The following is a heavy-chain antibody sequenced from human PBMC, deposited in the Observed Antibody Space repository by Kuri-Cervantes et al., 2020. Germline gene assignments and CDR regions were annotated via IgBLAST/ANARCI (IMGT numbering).Heavy chain of an antibody. CDR1: GFTFSSYA. CDR3: ARAPGYSSSWYGY. Sequence: GGSLRLSCAASGFTFSSYATHWVRQAPGKGLEWVAVISYDGSNKYYADSVKGRFTISRDNSKNTLYLQMNSLRAEDTAVYYCARAPGYSSSWYGYWGHGTLVTVSS. J-gene: IGHJ5*01. V-gene: IGHV3-30-3*01. CDR2: ISYDGSNK. D-gene: IGHD6-13*01.